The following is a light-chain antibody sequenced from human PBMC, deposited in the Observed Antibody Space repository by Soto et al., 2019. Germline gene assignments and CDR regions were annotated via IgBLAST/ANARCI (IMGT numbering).Light chain of an antibody. Sequence: DIQMTQSPSTLSASVGDRVTITCRASQSISSWLAWYQQKPGKAPKLLIYDASSLESGVPSRFSGSGSGTEFTLTISSLQPDDFASYYYQQYKSYLWTFGPGTKVEIK. CDR3: QQYKSYLWT. CDR2: DAS. CDR1: QSISSW. V-gene: IGKV1-5*01. J-gene: IGKJ1*01.